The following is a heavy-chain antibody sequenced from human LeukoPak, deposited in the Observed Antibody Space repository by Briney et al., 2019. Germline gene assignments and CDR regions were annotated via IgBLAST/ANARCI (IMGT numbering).Heavy chain of an antibody. CDR2: ISGSGSSI. V-gene: IGHV3-21*01. CDR3: ARRDAVV. D-gene: IGHD4-17*01. CDR1: GFTFSSYS. Sequence: SGGSLRLSCAASGFTFSSYSINWVRQAPGKGLEWVSSISGSGSSIYYADSVRGRFTISRDNAKNSLYLQMNSLRAEDTAVYYCARRDAVVWGKGTTVTISS. J-gene: IGHJ6*04.